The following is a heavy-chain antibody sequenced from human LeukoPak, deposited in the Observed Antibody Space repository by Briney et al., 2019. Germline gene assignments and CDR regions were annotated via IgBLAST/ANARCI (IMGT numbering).Heavy chain of an antibody. CDR1: GFTFSSYV. CDR2: ISGSGGST. J-gene: IGHJ6*02. Sequence: GGSLRLSCAASGFTFSSYVMSCVRQAPGKGLGWVSGISGSGGSTYYADSVKGRFNISRDNSKNTLYLQMNSLRAEDTAVYYCAKHYEMDVWGQGTTVSVSS. CDR3: AKHYEMDV. V-gene: IGHV3-23*01. D-gene: IGHD3-3*01.